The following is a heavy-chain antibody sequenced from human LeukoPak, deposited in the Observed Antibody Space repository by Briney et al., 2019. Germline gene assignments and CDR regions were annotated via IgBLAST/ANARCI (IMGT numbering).Heavy chain of an antibody. CDR1: MSSPSPSGVG. Sequence: SLPALVKPTETPPLSSSFSMSSPSPSGVGVGWFRQPPGKALKWLALILWDDYKRYSPSLKSRLTITKDTSKTQVVLTMTNMDPMDTATYYCAHKPTSMIHFDFWGQGTLVTVSS. J-gene: IGHJ4*02. CDR2: ILWDDYK. CDR3: AHKPTSMIHFDF. D-gene: IGHD3-16*01. V-gene: IGHV2-5*02.